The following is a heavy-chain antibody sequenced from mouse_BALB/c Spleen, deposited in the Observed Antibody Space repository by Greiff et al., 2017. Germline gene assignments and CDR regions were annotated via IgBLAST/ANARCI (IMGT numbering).Heavy chain of an antibody. V-gene: IGHV1S126*01. CDR2: IDPSDSET. D-gene: IGHD1-1*01. Sequence: QVQLQQSGPQLVRPGASVKISCKASGYSFTSYWMHWVKQRPGQGLEWIGMIDPSDSETRLNQKFKDKATLTVDKSSSTAYMQLSSPTSEDSAVYYCARSYYGSVDYWGQGTTLTVSS. J-gene: IGHJ2*01. CDR1: GYSFTSYW. CDR3: ARSYYGSVDY.